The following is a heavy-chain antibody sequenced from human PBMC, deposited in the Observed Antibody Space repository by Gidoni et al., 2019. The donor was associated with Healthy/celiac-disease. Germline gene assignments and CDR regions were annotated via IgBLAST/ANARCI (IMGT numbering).Heavy chain of an antibody. CDR3: ARGHKLSQPLRRWFDP. Sequence: QVQLQQWGAGLLKPSETLSLTCAVYVGSFSGYYWSWIRQPPGKGLEWIGEINHSGSTNYNPSLKSRVTISVDMSKNQFSLKLSSVTDADTAVYYCARGHKLSQPLRRWFDPWGQGTLVTVSS. CDR1: VGSFSGYY. J-gene: IGHJ5*02. V-gene: IGHV4-34*01. D-gene: IGHD2-2*01. CDR2: INHSGST.